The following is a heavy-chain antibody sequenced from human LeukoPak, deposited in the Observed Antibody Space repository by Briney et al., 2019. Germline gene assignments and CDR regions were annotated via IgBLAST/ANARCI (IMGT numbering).Heavy chain of an antibody. J-gene: IGHJ4*02. V-gene: IGHV1-18*01. Sequence: ASVKVSCKASGYTFNTYGISWVRQAPGLGLEWMGWISAYNGNTNYAQKLQGRVTMTTDTSTSTAYMELRSLRSDDTAVYYCARVWAKSGSYSRFPFDYWGQGTLVTVSS. CDR3: ARVWAKSGSYSRFPFDY. D-gene: IGHD1-26*01. CDR2: ISAYNGNT. CDR1: GYTFNTYG.